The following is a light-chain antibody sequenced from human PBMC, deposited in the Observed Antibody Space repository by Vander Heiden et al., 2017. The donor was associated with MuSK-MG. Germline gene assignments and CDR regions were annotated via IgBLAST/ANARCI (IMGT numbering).Light chain of an antibody. Sequence: EIVLTQSPATLSVSPGEGATLSCRASQSVSSNLAWYQQKPGQAPRLLIYDTSTRATGIPARFSGSGSGTEFILTISSLQSEDFAVYYCQQYSRWPITFGQGTRLEIK. J-gene: IGKJ5*01. CDR3: QQYSRWPIT. CDR2: DTS. CDR1: QSVSSN. V-gene: IGKV3-15*01.